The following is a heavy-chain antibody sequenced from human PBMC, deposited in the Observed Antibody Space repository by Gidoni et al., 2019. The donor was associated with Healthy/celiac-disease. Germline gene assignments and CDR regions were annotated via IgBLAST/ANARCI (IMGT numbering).Heavy chain of an antibody. J-gene: IGHJ6*02. CDR3: ARDGWQWLVPRPEYYYYYGMDV. CDR1: GFTFRSYS. D-gene: IGHD6-19*01. Sequence: EVQLVESGGGLVQPGGSLRLSCAASGFTFRSYSMNWVRQAPGKGLEWVSYISSSSSTIYYADSVKGRFTISRDNAKNSLYLQMNSLRAEDTAVYYCARDGWQWLVPRPEYYYYYGMDVWGQGTTVTVSS. V-gene: IGHV3-48*01. CDR2: ISSSSSTI.